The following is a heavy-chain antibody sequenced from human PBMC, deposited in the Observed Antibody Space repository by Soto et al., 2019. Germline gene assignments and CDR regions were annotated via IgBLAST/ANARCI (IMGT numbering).Heavy chain of an antibody. Sequence: QVQLVESGGGVVQPGRSLRLSCAASGFTFSSYGRHWVRQAPGKGLEWVAVIWYDGSNKYYADSVKGRFTISRDNSKNTLYLQMNSLRAEDTAVYYCAREGKDIVATIRPYYFDYWGQGTLVTVSS. CDR2: IWYDGSNK. CDR3: AREGKDIVATIRPYYFDY. J-gene: IGHJ4*02. D-gene: IGHD5-12*01. CDR1: GFTFSSYG. V-gene: IGHV3-33*01.